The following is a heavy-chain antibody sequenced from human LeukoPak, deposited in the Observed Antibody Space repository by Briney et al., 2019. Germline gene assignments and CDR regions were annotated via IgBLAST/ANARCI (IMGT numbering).Heavy chain of an antibody. CDR2: ISGSGGST. V-gene: IGHV3-23*01. CDR1: GITFSSYA. Sequence: GGSLRLSCAASGITFSSYAMSWVRQAPGKGLEWVSAISGSGGSTYYADSVKGRFTISRDESKNTLYLQMNSLRAEDTAVYYCAKDRDYDSSGSFDYWGQGTLVTVSS. D-gene: IGHD3-22*01. J-gene: IGHJ4*02. CDR3: AKDRDYDSSGSFDY.